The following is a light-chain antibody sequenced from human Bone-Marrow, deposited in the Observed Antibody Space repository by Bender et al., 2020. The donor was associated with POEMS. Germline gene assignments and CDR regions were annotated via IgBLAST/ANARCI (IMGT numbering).Light chain of an antibody. CDR2: EVN. CDR3: ASYTITTTLV. CDR1: AFDIGGYNY. J-gene: IGLJ3*02. Sequence: QSALTQPASVSGSPGQSLTISCSGTAFDIGGYNYVSWYQQHPGKVPKLIIYEVNNRPSGFSSRFSGSNSGNTASLTISGLQADDEAHYYCASYTITTTLVFGGGTKLSVI. V-gene: IGLV2-14*03.